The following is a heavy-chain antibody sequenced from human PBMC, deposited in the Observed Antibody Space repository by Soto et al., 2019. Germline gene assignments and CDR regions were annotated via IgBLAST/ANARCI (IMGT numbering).Heavy chain of an antibody. J-gene: IGHJ4*02. CDR3: ARITRARGHHGYNILLVSY. V-gene: IGHV2-26*01. CDR2: IFSNDEK. CDR1: GFSLSNARMG. D-gene: IGHD3-9*01. Sequence: SGPTLVNPTETLTLTCTVSGFSLSNARMGVSWIRQPPGKALEWLAHIFSNDEKSYSTSLKSRLTISKDTSKSQVVLTMTNMDPVDTATYYCARITRARGHHGYNILLVSYWGQGTLVTVSS.